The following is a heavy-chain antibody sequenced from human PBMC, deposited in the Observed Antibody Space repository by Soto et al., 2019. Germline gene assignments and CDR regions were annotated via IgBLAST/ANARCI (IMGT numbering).Heavy chain of an antibody. Sequence: AETLSLTCTVSCGSISSSSYYWGGIRQPPGKGLEWIGSIYNSGSTYYKPSLKSRITISVDTSKNQCSLKLSSVTAADTAVYYCARHGIYDILTGYQSSLFDYWGQGTLVTVSS. D-gene: IGHD3-9*01. CDR1: CGSISSSSYY. CDR3: ARHGIYDILTGYQSSLFDY. V-gene: IGHV4-39*01. J-gene: IGHJ4*02. CDR2: IYNSGST.